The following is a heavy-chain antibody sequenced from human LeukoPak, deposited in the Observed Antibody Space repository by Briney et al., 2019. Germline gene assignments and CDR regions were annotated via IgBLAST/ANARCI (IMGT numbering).Heavy chain of an antibody. CDR3: ATVSGHKPHGYCSGGSCYGVY. CDR2: VDPEDDET. V-gene: IGHV1-69-2*01. J-gene: IGHJ4*02. Sequence: VKVSCKVSGYTFADYYMHWVKQAPGKGLEWMGLVDPEDDETIYAEKFQGRVTITADTSTDTAYMELSSLRSEDTAVYYCATVSGHKPHGYCSGGSCYGVYWGQGTLVTVSS. D-gene: IGHD2-15*01. CDR1: GYTFADYY.